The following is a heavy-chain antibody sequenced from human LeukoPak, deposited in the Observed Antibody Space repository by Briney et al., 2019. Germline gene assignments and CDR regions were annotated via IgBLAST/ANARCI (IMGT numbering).Heavy chain of an antibody. D-gene: IGHD6-19*01. CDR3: ARGSGDLDY. CDR1: GFTFSSYW. J-gene: IGHJ4*02. V-gene: IGHV3-7*04. Sequence: GGSLRLSCAASGFTFSSYWMSWVRQAPGKGLEWVASIKQDGSEKYYVGSVKGRFTISRDNGKNSLYLQMNSLRAEDTAVYYCARGSGDLDYWGQGTLVTVSS. CDR2: IKQDGSEK.